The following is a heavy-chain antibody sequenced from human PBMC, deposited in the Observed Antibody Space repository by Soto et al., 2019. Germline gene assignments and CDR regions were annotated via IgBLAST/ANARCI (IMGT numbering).Heavy chain of an antibody. D-gene: IGHD2-15*01. CDR2: IYYGGTT. Sequence: PSETLSLTCDVSVEPMTGGYYWGWIRQSPGKGLEWIGSIYYGGTTYYNPSLRSRLAISIDTSKNQFSLRLSSVTAADTALYYCARGWYYFDFWGQGTLLTVSS. CDR3: ARGWYYFDF. CDR1: VEPMTGGYY. J-gene: IGHJ4*02. V-gene: IGHV4-38-2*01.